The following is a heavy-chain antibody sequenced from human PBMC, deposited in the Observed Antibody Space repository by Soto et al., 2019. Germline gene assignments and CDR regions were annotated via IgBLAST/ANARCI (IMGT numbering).Heavy chain of an antibody. D-gene: IGHD3-22*01. CDR3: ARGAYYYDSSDYSGWFDP. J-gene: IGHJ5*02. Sequence: GSLRLSCAASGFSFSAYWMHWVRQAPGKGPMWVSRINSGGTRTTYPESVKGRFTISRDNAKSTLYLQMNRLRAEDTAVYYCARGAYYYDSSDYSGWFDPWGQGTLVTVSS. V-gene: IGHV3-74*01. CDR2: INSGGTRT. CDR1: GFSFSAYW.